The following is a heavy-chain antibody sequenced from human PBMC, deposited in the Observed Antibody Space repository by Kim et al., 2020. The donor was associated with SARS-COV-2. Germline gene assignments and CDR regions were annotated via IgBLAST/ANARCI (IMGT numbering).Heavy chain of an antibody. D-gene: IGHD3-10*01. CDR3: ARNLVGGWGFDF. J-gene: IGHJ4*02. CDR2: IWFDETEK. Sequence: GGSLRLSCAASGFTFTDYAMDWVRQAPGKGLEWVGVIWFDETEKYYADSVKGRFTMSRDNSKNTLYLQMNNPSVEDTAVYYCARNLVGGWGFDFWGQGTL. CDR1: GFTFTDYA. V-gene: IGHV3-33*01.